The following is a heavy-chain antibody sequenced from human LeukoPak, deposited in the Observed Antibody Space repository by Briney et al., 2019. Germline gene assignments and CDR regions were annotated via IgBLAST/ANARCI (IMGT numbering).Heavy chain of an antibody. D-gene: IGHD4-23*01. CDR2: IASDGSST. V-gene: IGHV3-74*01. CDR1: GFTFSSYG. J-gene: IGHJ4*02. Sequence: GGSLRLSCAASGFTFSSYGMNWVRQAPGKGLVWVSRIASDGSSTTYADSVKGRSSISRDNAKNTLYLQMNSLRVEDTAVYYCARGRPHGNDYWGQGTLVTVSS. CDR3: ARGRPHGNDY.